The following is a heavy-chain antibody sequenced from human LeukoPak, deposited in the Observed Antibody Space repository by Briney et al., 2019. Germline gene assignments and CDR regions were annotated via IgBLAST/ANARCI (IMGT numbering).Heavy chain of an antibody. CDR1: GFTFTSYA. V-gene: IGHV3-23*01. CDR2: ISESGGNT. CDR3: AKGGVRPVTTGDY. D-gene: IGHD4-17*01. Sequence: GGSLRLSCAAPGFTFTSYAMSWVRQTPGKGLEWVSGISESGGNTYYLDSVKGRFTISRDNSKNTVYLQMDSLRADDTAIYYCAKGGVRPVTTGDYWGQGTLVTVTS. J-gene: IGHJ4*02.